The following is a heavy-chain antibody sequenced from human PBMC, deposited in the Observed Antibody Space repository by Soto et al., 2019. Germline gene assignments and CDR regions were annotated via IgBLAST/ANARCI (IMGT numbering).Heavy chain of an antibody. V-gene: IGHV4-39*01. CDR3: AVYCSTTSCLRRAFDI. D-gene: IGHD2-2*01. Sequence: QLQLQESGPGLVKPSETLSLTCTVSGGSISSSSYYWGWLRQPPGKGLEWIGSTYSSGSTYYTPSLKSRVTISVDKSTNQVSLQLSSVTAADTAVYYCAVYCSTTSCLRRAFDIWGQGTKVTVSS. CDR1: GGSISSSSYY. CDR2: TYSSGST. J-gene: IGHJ3*02.